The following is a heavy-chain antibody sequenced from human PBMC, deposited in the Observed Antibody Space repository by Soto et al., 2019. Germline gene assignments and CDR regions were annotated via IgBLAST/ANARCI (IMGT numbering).Heavy chain of an antibody. V-gene: IGHV3-23*01. CDR1: GFTFSSYA. CDR2: ISGGGGDST. CDR3: ARDRDYETPNAFDI. Sequence: GGSLRLSCAASGFTFSSYAMSWVRQAPGKGLEWVSAISGGGGDSTYYADSVKGRFTISRDNAKNSLYLQMNSLRAEDTAVYYCARDRDYETPNAFDIWGQGTMVTVSS. J-gene: IGHJ3*02. D-gene: IGHD3-16*01.